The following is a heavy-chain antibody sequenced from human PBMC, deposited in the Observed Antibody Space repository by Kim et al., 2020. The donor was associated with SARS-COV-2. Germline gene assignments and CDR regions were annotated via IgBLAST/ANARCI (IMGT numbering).Heavy chain of an antibody. CDR2: ISSNGGGT. J-gene: IGHJ4*02. V-gene: IGHV3-64*01. Sequence: GGSLRLSCAASGFTFSSFAMHWLRQAPGKGLEYVASISSNGGGTYYANSVKGRFTISRDNSKNTLYLQMGSLRTEDTAMYYCAKDWLERDHSWGPFGYWGQGTLVPVSS. CDR1: GFTFSSFA. D-gene: IGHD3-16*01. CDR3: AKDWLERDHSWGPFGY.